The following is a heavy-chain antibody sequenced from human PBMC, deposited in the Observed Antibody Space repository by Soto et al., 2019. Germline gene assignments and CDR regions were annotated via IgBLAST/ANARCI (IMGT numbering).Heavy chain of an antibody. V-gene: IGHV3-30-3*01. CDR1: GFTFSSYA. CDR3: ARDSLIFGVVIEPHTLRGMDV. Sequence: GGSLRLSCAASGFTFSSYAMHWVRQAPGKGLEWVAVISYDGSNKYYADSVKGRFTISRDNSKNTLYLQMNSLRAEDTAVYYCARDSLIFGVVIEPHTLRGMDVWGQGTTVTVSS. J-gene: IGHJ6*02. D-gene: IGHD3-3*01. CDR2: ISYDGSNK.